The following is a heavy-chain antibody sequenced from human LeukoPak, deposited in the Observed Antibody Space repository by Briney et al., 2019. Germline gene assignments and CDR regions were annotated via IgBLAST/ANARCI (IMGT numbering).Heavy chain of an antibody. J-gene: IGHJ6*02. CDR1: GYTFTGYH. D-gene: IGHD5-24*01. CDR3: ARRMRRDGYNLGYYYYGMDV. CDR2: INPNSGDT. V-gene: IGHV1-2*06. Sequence: GASVKVSCKASGYTFTGYHMHWVRQAPGQGLEWMGRINPNSGDTNYAQKFQGRVTMTRDTSISTAYMELSRLRSDDTAVYYCARRMRRDGYNLGYYYYGMDVWGQGTTVTVSS.